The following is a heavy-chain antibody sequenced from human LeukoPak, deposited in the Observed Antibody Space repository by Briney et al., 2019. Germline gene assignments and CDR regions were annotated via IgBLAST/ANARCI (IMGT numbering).Heavy chain of an antibody. D-gene: IGHD2-2*01. V-gene: IGHV5-51*01. CDR2: IYPGDSDT. CDR1: GYSFTSYW. J-gene: IGHJ4*02. CDR3: ARQYCSSTSCQYYFDY. Sequence: GESLNISCKGSGYSFTSYWIGWVRQMPGKGLEWMGVIYPGDSDTRYSPSFQGQVTISADKSISTAYLQWSSLKASDTAMYYCARQYCSSTSCQYYFDYWGQGTLVTVSS.